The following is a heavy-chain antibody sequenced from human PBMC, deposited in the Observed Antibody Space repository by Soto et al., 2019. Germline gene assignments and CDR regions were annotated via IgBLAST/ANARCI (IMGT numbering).Heavy chain of an antibody. D-gene: IGHD4-4*01. CDR2: IRSKAYGGTT. J-gene: IGHJ5*02. CDR1: GFTFGDYA. V-gene: IGHV3-49*03. Sequence: SLRLSCTASGFTFGDYAMSWFRQAPGKGLEWVGFIRSKAYGGTTEYAASVKGRFTISRDDSKSIAYLQMNSLKTEDTAVYYCTRLRVVDDYSNLPTEDWFDPWGQGTLVTVSS. CDR3: TRLRVVDDYSNLPTEDWFDP.